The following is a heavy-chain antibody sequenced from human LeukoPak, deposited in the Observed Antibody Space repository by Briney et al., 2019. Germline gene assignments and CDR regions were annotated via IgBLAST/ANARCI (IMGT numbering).Heavy chain of an antibody. CDR2: ISISSSTI. CDR1: GFTFSSYS. D-gene: IGHD1-26*01. Sequence: PGRSLRLSCEASGFTFSSYSMNWVRQAPGNWLELVSSISISSSTIYYADSVKGRFTISRDNAKNCLYLQMNSLRAEDTALYCCAKDNGYSGSYYEPSFDYWGQGTLVTVSS. CDR3: AKDNGYSGSYYEPSFDY. J-gene: IGHJ4*02. V-gene: IGHV3-48*04.